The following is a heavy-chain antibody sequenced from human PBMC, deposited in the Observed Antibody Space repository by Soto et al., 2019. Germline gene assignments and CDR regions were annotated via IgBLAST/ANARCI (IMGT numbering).Heavy chain of an antibody. Sequence: ASVKVSCKASGGTFSSYAISWVRQAPGQGLEWMGGIIPIFGTANYAQKFQGRVTITADESTSTAYMELSSLRSEDTAVYYCAREGGYSYGSPPYGMDVWGQGTTVTVYS. D-gene: IGHD5-18*01. CDR2: IIPIFGTA. V-gene: IGHV1-69*13. J-gene: IGHJ6*02. CDR3: AREGGYSYGSPPYGMDV. CDR1: GGTFSSYA.